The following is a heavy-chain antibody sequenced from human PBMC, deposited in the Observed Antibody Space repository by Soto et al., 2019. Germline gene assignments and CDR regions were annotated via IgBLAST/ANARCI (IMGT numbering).Heavy chain of an antibody. J-gene: IGHJ4*02. V-gene: IGHV4-59*01. CDR2: IYYSGST. CDR3: AREVAVAGPGEVLFDY. D-gene: IGHD6-19*01. Sequence: SETLSLTCTVSGGSISSYYWSWIRQPPGKGLEWIGYIYYSGSTNYNPSLKSRVTISVDTSKNQFSLKLSSVTAADTAVYYCAREVAVAGPGEVLFDYWGQGTLVTVSS. CDR1: GGSISSYY.